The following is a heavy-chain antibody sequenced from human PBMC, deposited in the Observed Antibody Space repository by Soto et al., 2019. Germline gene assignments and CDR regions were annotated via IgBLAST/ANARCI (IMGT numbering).Heavy chain of an antibody. J-gene: IGHJ3*02. CDR3: ARDRVTLATDAFDI. D-gene: IGHD3-10*01. CDR1: GGSISSYY. V-gene: IGHV4-4*07. CDR2: VYNSGSA. Sequence: KPSETLSLTCTVSGGSISSYYWSWIRQPAGKGLEWIGRVYNSGSANYNPSLKSRVTMSVDTSKNQFSLNLSSVTATDTAVYYCARDRVTLATDAFDIWGQGTMVTVSS.